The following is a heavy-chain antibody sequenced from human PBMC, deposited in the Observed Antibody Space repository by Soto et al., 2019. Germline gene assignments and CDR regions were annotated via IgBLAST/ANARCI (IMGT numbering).Heavy chain of an antibody. Sequence: SETLSLTCTVSGGSISSYYWSWIRQPPGKGLEWIGYIYYSGSTNYNPSLKSRVTISVDTSKNQFSLKLSSVTAADTAVYYCARGGSSSLLIDWFDPWGPGTLVTVSS. J-gene: IGHJ5*02. CDR1: GGSISSYY. V-gene: IGHV4-59*01. CDR2: IYYSGST. D-gene: IGHD6-13*01. CDR3: ARGGSSSLLIDWFDP.